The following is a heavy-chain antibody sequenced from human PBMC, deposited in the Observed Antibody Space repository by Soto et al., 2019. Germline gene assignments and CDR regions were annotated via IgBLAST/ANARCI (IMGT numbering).Heavy chain of an antibody. V-gene: IGHV1-18*01. CDR3: ARPRGYSYGFDY. D-gene: IGHD5-18*01. CDR1: GYTFTSYG. J-gene: IGHJ4*02. Sequence: ASVKVSCKASGYTFTSYGISWVRQAPGQGLEWMAWISGYNANTNYLQKLQGRLTMTTDTSTSTAYMELRSLRSDDTAVYYCARPRGYSYGFDYWGQGTLVTVSS. CDR2: ISGYNANT.